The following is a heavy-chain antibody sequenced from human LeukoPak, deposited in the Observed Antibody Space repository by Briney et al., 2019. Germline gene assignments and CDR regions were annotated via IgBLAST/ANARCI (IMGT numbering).Heavy chain of an antibody. Sequence: SETLSPTCAVYGGSFSGYYWSWIRQPPGKGLEWIGEINHSGSTNYNPSLKSRVTISVDTSKNQFSLKLSSVTAAETAVYYCARDKTYYYDSSGYYPLLYWGQGTLVTVSS. CDR1: GGSFSGYY. V-gene: IGHV4-34*01. D-gene: IGHD3-22*01. CDR3: ARDKTYYYDSSGYYPLLY. CDR2: INHSGST. J-gene: IGHJ4*02.